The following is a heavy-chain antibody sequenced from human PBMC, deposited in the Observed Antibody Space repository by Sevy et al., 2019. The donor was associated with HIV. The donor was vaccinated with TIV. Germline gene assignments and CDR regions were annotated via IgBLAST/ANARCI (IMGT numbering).Heavy chain of an antibody. CDR3: ARHGNSSSSRVAFDI. CDR1: GYSISSGYY. J-gene: IGHJ3*02. D-gene: IGHD6-6*01. Sequence: SETLSLTCAVSGYSISSGYYWGWIRQPPGKGLEWIGNMCHSGSTHYNPSLKSRVTISVDTSKNQFSLKLSSVTAADTAVYYCARHGNSSSSRVAFDIWGQGTMVTVSS. CDR2: MCHSGST. V-gene: IGHV4-38-2*01.